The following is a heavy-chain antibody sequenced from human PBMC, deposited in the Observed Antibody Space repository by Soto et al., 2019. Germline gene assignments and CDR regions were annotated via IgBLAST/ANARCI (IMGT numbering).Heavy chain of an antibody. Sequence: EVQLVESGGGLVHPGGSLRLSCAASGFTFSDYSMNWVRQAPGKGLEWVLNITSDGGVTYYADSVKGRFSVSRDNDKNFLFLQMNSLRDEDTAVYYCARLPKGSTVTSWGQGTLVTVSS. CDR1: GFTFSDYS. CDR3: ARLPKGSTVTS. CDR2: ITSDGGVT. D-gene: IGHD4-17*01. J-gene: IGHJ4*02. V-gene: IGHV3-48*02.